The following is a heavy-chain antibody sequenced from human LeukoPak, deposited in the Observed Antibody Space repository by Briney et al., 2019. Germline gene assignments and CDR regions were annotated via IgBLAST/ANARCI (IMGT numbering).Heavy chain of an antibody. Sequence: GGSLRLSCAASGFAFSNAWMTWVRQAPGKGLEWVGRIKSKTDGGTTDYAAPVKGRFTISRDDSKNTLYLQMNSLKTEDTAVYYCTTDSKTYYSDTSGHYYGSFDYWGQGTLVTVSS. J-gene: IGHJ4*02. CDR3: TTDSKTYYSDTSGHYYGSFDY. CDR1: GFAFSNAW. V-gene: IGHV3-15*01. CDR2: IKSKTDGGTT. D-gene: IGHD3-22*01.